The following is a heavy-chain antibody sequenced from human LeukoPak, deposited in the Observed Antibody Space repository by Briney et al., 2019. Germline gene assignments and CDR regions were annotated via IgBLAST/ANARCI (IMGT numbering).Heavy chain of an antibody. CDR1: GFTFSSYW. J-gene: IGHJ6*03. D-gene: IGHD3-10*01. CDR3: ARNGALWGSGSYFAVGYYYYMDV. CDR2: IKQDGREK. V-gene: IGHV3-7*01. Sequence: PGRSLRLSCAASGFTFSSYWMSWVRQAPGKGLEWVANIKQDGREKYYVDSVKGRFTISRDNAKNSLYLQMNSLRAEDTAVYYCARNGALWGSGSYFAVGYYYYMDVWGKGTTVTVSS.